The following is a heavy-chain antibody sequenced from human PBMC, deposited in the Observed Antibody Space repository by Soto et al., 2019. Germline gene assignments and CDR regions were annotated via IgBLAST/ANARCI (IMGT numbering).Heavy chain of an antibody. CDR2: INPETGGP. V-gene: IGHV1-2*02. CDR1: GYTFTGYY. J-gene: IGHJ6*02. CDR3: ARERYQVISDGMDV. D-gene: IGHD2-2*01. Sequence: QVQLVQSGADVKTPGASVRVSCKASGYTFTGYYVHWVREAPGQGLEWMGWINPETGGPSYAQKFQGRVTLSRDTSINTAYLELSRLRFDDAAVYFCARERYQVISDGMDVWGQGTTVTVSS.